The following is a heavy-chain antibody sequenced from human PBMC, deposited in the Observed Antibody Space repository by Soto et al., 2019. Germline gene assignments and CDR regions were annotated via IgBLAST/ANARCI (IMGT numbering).Heavy chain of an antibody. D-gene: IGHD2-15*01. V-gene: IGHV3-33*01. Sequence: GGSLRLSCAASGFTFSSYAMHWVRQAPGKGLEWVGFIWYDGSNTFYAESVKGRFTISRDNSKNTVYLQINALRAEDTAVYYCARDKGRSPLDYWGQGTLVPVSS. CDR3: ARDKGRSPLDY. J-gene: IGHJ4*02. CDR2: IWYDGSNT. CDR1: GFTFSSYA.